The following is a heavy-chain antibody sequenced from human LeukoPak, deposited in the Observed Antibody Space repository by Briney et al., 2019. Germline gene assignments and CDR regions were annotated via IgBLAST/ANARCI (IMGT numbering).Heavy chain of an antibody. V-gene: IGHV3-30*18. Sequence: GRSLRLSCAASGFTFSSYGMHWVRQAPGKGLEWVAVISYDGSNKYYADSVKGRFTISRDNSKNTLYLQMNSLRAEDTAVYYCAKEGYYYDSSGSYFDYWGQGTLVTVSS. CDR1: GFTFSSYG. D-gene: IGHD3-22*01. J-gene: IGHJ4*02. CDR3: AKEGYYYDSSGSYFDY. CDR2: ISYDGSNK.